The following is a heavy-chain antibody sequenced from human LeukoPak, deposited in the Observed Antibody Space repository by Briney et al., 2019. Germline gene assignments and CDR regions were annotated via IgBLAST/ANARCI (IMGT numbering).Heavy chain of an antibody. CDR2: IYTSGST. Sequence: SETLSLTCTVSGGSISSYYWSWIRQPAGKGLEWIGRIYTSGSTNYNPSLKSRVTMSVVTSKNHFSLKLSSVTAADTAVYYCAPQYYDILTGFHAFASWGPGTLVTVSS. J-gene: IGHJ4*02. CDR3: APQYYDILTGFHAFAS. V-gene: IGHV4-4*07. D-gene: IGHD3-9*01. CDR1: GGSISSYY.